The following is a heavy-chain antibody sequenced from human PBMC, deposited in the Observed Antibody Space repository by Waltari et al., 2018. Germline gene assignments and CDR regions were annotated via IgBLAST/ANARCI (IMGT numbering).Heavy chain of an antibody. Sequence: QVQLQESGPGLVQPSGTLSPTSAVSGASISSNYWWSWVRQSPGKGLEWIGQVHHSGRTHYNPSLQSRVTISVDKSKNQFSLNLNSVTAADTAVYYCAGDRAIGLFFDYWGQGTLVTVSS. CDR2: VHHSGRT. V-gene: IGHV4-4*02. CDR1: GASISSNYW. J-gene: IGHJ4*02. CDR3: AGDRAIGLFFDY. D-gene: IGHD2-2*01.